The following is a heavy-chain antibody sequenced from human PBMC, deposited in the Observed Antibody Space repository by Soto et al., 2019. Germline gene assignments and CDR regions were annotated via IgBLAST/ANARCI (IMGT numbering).Heavy chain of an antibody. Sequence: EVQLLESGGGLVQPGGSLRLSCAASGFTFSSYAMSWVRQAPGKGLEWVSAISGSGGSTYYADSVKGRFTISRDNSKNTLYLQMNSLRAEDTAVYYCAKGSGSDIVVVVAAPFTFDYWGQGTLVTVSS. D-gene: IGHD2-15*01. J-gene: IGHJ4*02. CDR3: AKGSGSDIVVVVAAPFTFDY. V-gene: IGHV3-23*01. CDR1: GFTFSSYA. CDR2: ISGSGGST.